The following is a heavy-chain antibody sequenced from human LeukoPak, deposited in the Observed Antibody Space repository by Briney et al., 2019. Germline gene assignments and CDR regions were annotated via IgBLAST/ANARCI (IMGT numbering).Heavy chain of an antibody. Sequence: GGSLRLSCAASGFTFSSYSMNWVRQAPGKGLKWVSSISSSRSYIYYADSVKGRFTISRDNAKNSLYLQMNSLRVEDTAVYYCARDQYYYDSSGYYRGGFDYWGQGTLVTVSS. CDR1: GFTFSSYS. CDR2: ISSSRSYI. CDR3: ARDQYYYDSSGYYRGGFDY. V-gene: IGHV3-21*03. J-gene: IGHJ4*02. D-gene: IGHD3-22*01.